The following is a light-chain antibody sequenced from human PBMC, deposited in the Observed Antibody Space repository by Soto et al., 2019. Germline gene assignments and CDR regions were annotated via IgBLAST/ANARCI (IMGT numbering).Light chain of an antibody. J-gene: IGKJ2*01. Sequence: IQLTQSPSSLSASVGDRVTITCRASQSITGWVAWYQQKPGKAPKLLIYKASSLGSGVPSRISGSGSGTEFTLTISSLQPEDSASYYCQQYNSYSPTFGQGTRLEIK. CDR3: QQYNSYSPT. CDR2: KAS. CDR1: QSITGW. V-gene: IGKV1-5*03.